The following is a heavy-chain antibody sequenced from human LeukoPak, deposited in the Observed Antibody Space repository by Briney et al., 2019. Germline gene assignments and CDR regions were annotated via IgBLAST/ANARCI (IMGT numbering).Heavy chain of an antibody. CDR3: ARALGYCSGGSCVRFDP. V-gene: IGHV4-59*01. D-gene: IGHD2-15*01. Sequence: SETLSLTCAVYGGSFGGYYWSWIRQPPGKGLEWIGYIYYSGSTNYNPSLKSRVTISVDTSKNQFSLKLSSVTAADTAVYYCARALGYCSGGSCVRFDPWGQGTLVTVSS. J-gene: IGHJ5*02. CDR2: IYYSGST. CDR1: GGSFGGYY.